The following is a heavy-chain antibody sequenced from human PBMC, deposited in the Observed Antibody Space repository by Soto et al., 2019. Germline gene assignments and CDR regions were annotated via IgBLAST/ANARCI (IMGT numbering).Heavy chain of an antibody. CDR3: ASNYYDFWSGYYDYYYLDV. D-gene: IGHD3-3*01. CDR1: GFTFTTCG. CDR2: ISHDGSNK. V-gene: IGHV3-30*03. Sequence: QVQLVESGGGVVQPGRSLRLSCAASGFTFTTCGMHWVRQAPGKGLEWVALISHDGSNKYYAESVKGRFTISRDNSKTTLNLQMNSLRAEDTAVYYFASNYYDFWSGYYDYYYLDVWGKGTTVTVSS. J-gene: IGHJ6*03.